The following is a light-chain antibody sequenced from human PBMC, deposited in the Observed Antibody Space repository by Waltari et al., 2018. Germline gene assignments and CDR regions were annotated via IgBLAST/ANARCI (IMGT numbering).Light chain of an antibody. Sequence: ELVMTQSPATLSVSPGERATLSCRASQSVRNNLVWYQQKPGQAPRPLIYGASTRVTGIPARFSGSGSGTEFTLTISSLQSEDFAVYFCQQYNNWPPWTFGQGTKVEIK. CDR3: QQYNNWPPWT. V-gene: IGKV3-15*01. J-gene: IGKJ1*01. CDR2: GAS. CDR1: QSVRNN.